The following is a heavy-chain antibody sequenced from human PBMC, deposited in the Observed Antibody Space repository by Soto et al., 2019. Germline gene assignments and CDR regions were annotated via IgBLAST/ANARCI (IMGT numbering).Heavy chain of an antibody. CDR3: AKTTYRQRYYFDY. V-gene: IGHV3-23*01. CDR1: GFTFSSYA. CDR2: ISGSGGST. D-gene: IGHD4-4*01. J-gene: IGHJ4*02. Sequence: EVQLLESGGGLVQPGGSLRLSCAASGFTFSSYAMSWVHQAPGKGLEWVSAISGSGGSTYYADSVKGRFTISRDNSKNTLYLQMNSLRAEDTAVYYCAKTTYRQRYYFDYWGQGTLVTVSS.